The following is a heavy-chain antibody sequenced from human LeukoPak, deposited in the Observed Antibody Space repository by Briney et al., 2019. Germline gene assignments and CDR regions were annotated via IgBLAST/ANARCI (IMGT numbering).Heavy chain of an antibody. CDR1: GDSVSSDSAA. J-gene: IGHJ4*02. V-gene: IGHV6-1*01. CDR3: ERGSGYYDISSFSFVDN. D-gene: IGHD3-22*01. CDR2: TYYRSQWFI. Sequence: SQTLSLTCAISGDSVSSDSAAWNWIRQSPSRGLEWLGRTYYRSQWFIDYAVSVKTRITIKSDTSRNQFSLELNSVTPEDTGVYYSERGSGYYDISSFSFVDNWGQGTLVTVSS.